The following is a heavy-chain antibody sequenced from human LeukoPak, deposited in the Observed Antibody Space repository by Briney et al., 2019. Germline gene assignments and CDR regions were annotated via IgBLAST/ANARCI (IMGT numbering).Heavy chain of an antibody. Sequence: GESLQISCKGSGYSFTSYWIGWVRQLPGKGLEWMGIIYPGDSDTRYSPSFQGQVTISADKSISTAYLQWSSLKASDTAMYYCARPKDAAGPPGWFDPWGQGTLVTVSS. J-gene: IGHJ5*02. V-gene: IGHV5-51*01. CDR3: ARPKDAAGPPGWFDP. CDR2: IYPGDSDT. CDR1: GYSFTSYW. D-gene: IGHD6-13*01.